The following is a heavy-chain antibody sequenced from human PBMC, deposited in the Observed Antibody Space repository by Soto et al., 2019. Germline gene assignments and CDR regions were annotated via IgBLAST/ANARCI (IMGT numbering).Heavy chain of an antibody. V-gene: IGHV4-30-2*01. D-gene: IGHD3-3*01. J-gene: IGHJ5*02. Sequence: SPTRSLTRPLSGASFCSRGSYWLRLLQPPAKGLEWIAYIYPSGTTLYNPSLRTRVTMSVDRSKNQFSLKLNSLTAADTAMYYCAGAGAKRIPEWPNWFDPWSRGTLVTVS. CDR2: IYPSGTT. CDR3: AGAGAKRIPEWPNWFDP. CDR1: GASFCSRGSY.